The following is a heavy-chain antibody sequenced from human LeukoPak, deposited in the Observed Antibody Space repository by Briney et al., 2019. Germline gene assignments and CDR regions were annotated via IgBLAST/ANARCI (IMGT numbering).Heavy chain of an antibody. D-gene: IGHD3-10*01. Sequence: PGGSLRLSCATSGFTLSSYWMHWVRQVPGKGLEWLSRINNDGVSTSYADSVKGRFTISRDSSRNTVHLQMNNLRVEDTAVYYCARRGGTGYGSGSFYFDYWGQGTLVTVSS. CDR1: GFTLSSYW. CDR3: ARRGGTGYGSGSFYFDY. J-gene: IGHJ4*02. CDR2: INNDGVST. V-gene: IGHV3-74*01.